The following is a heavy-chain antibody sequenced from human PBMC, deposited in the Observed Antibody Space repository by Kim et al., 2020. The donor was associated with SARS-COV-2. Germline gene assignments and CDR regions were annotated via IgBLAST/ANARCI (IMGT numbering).Heavy chain of an antibody. Sequence: ASVKVSCKASGYTFTSYAMHWVRQAPGQRLEWMGWINAGNGNTKYSQKFQGRVTITRDTSASTAYMELSSLRSEDTAVYYCSREGATEYYYYGMDVWGQGTTVTVSS. J-gene: IGHJ6*02. CDR2: INAGNGNT. D-gene: IGHD1-26*01. V-gene: IGHV1-3*01. CDR1: GYTFTSYA. CDR3: SREGATEYYYYGMDV.